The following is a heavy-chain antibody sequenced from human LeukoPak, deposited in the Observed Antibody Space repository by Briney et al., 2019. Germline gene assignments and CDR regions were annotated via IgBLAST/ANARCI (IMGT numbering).Heavy chain of an antibody. V-gene: IGHV1-69*05. CDR2: VIPVLGTT. J-gene: IGHJ4*02. Sequence: SVKVSCKASGTTFSRSAISWVRQAPGQGLEWMGGVIPVLGTTNYAQKFQDRVSITTDESTSTAYMEVSSLRSVDTAVYYCARDNGSATLGFDSWGQGTLVTVSS. D-gene: IGHD1-26*01. CDR1: GTTFSRSA. CDR3: ARDNGSATLGFDS.